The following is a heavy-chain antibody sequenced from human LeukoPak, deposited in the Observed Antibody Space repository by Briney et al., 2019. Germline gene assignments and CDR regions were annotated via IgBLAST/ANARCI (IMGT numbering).Heavy chain of an antibody. CDR2: INHTGRH. V-gene: IGHV4-34*01. J-gene: IGHJ4*02. CDR3: ARIPIHLWPREDY. Sequence: PSETLSLTCAVYGGYFSGVYWSWLRHPPGKGLAWIGEINHTGRHNYTPSLKTRLTIPVDSSEKQFSLKVRSVTAADTSVYYCARIPIHLWPREDYWGQGTLVTVSS. D-gene: IGHD5-18*01. CDR1: GGYFSGVY.